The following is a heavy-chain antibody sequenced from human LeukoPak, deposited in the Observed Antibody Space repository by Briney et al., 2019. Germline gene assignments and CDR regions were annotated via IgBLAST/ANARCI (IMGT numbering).Heavy chain of an antibody. J-gene: IGHJ4*02. CDR2: IRYDGSYE. D-gene: IGHD1/OR15-1a*01. Sequence: GGSLRLSCAASGFTFENYGMHRVRQAPGKGLEWVAFIRYDGSYEDYADSVKGRFTISRVNSKNTLYLQLNSLRGEDTAVYYCAKGREHTDYWGQGTLVTVSS. CDR3: AKGREHTDY. V-gene: IGHV3-30*02. CDR1: GFTFENYG.